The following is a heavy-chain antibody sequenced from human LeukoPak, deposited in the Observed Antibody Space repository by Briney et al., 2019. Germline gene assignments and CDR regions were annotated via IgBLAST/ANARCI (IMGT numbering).Heavy chain of an antibody. Sequence: PSETLSLTCTVSGGSISSYYWSWIRQPPGKGLEWIGYIYYSGSTNYNPSLKSRVTISVDTSKNQFSLKLSSVTAADTAVYYCASNHPYYYDSSGPQFDYWGQETLVTVSS. D-gene: IGHD3-22*01. CDR2: IYYSGST. V-gene: IGHV4-59*01. J-gene: IGHJ4*02. CDR1: GGSISSYY. CDR3: ASNHPYYYDSSGPQFDY.